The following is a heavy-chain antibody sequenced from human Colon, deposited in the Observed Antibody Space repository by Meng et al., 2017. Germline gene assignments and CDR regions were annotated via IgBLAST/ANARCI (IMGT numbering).Heavy chain of an antibody. V-gene: IGHV4-4*02. CDR1: GGSISSRDW. Sequence: VQLQEPGPARVKPSGTLSLTCAVSGGSISSRDWWSWVRQPPGKGLEWIGEIYHSGSTNYNPSLKSRVTISVDKSKNQFSLKLSSVTAADTAVYYCASFPPPGKQWLVTDYWGQGTLVTVSS. D-gene: IGHD6-19*01. CDR2: IYHSGST. J-gene: IGHJ4*02. CDR3: ASFPPPGKQWLVTDY.